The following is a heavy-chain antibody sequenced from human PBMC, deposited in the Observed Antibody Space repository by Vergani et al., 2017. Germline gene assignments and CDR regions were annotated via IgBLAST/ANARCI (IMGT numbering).Heavy chain of an antibody. CDR2: FDPEDGET. Sequence: QVQLVQSGAEVKKPGASVKVSCKVSGYTLTELSMNWVRQATGKGLEWMGGFDPEDGETIYAQKFQGRVTMTEDTYTETAYMGLRSLRSEDTAVYYCATVSIAAAGSLVWFNPWGQGTLVTVSS. J-gene: IGHJ5*02. CDR3: ATVSIAAAGSLVWFNP. V-gene: IGHV1-24*01. D-gene: IGHD6-13*01. CDR1: GYTLTELS.